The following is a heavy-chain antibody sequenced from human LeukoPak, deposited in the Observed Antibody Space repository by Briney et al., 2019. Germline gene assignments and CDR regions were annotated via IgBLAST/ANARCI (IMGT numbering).Heavy chain of an antibody. Sequence: GGSLRLSCAASGFTFSSYWMTWVRQAPGKGLEWVANIKQDGSEKYYVDSVEGQFTISRDNAKTSLYLQVNSLRAEDTAIYYCARAGYSSTRYYFDYWGQGALVTVSS. CDR1: GFTFSSYW. CDR2: IKQDGSEK. V-gene: IGHV3-7*01. D-gene: IGHD6-13*01. CDR3: ARAGYSSTRYYFDY. J-gene: IGHJ4*02.